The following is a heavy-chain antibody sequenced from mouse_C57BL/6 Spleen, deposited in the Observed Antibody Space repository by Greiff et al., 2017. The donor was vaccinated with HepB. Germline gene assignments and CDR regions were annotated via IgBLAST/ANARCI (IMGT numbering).Heavy chain of an antibody. CDR2: IYPRSGNT. D-gene: IGHD2-5*01. V-gene: IGHV1-81*01. Sequence: QVHVKQSGAELARPGASVKLSCKASGYTFTSYGISWVKQRTGQGLEWIGEIYPRSGNTYYNEKFKGKATLTADKSSSTAYMELRSLTSEDSAVYFCARSKSYSNYDAMDYWGQGTSVTVSS. CDR3: ARSKSYSNYDAMDY. CDR1: GYTFTSYG. J-gene: IGHJ4*01.